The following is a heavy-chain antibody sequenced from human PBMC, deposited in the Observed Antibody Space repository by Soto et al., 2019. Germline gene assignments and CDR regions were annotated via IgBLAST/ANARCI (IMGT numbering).Heavy chain of an antibody. Sequence: GGSLRLSCAASGFTFSNYAMHWVRRVTGKGLEWVSTIGTAGDTFYADSVKGRFTISRENAKNSLYLQVNSLRAGDTAVYYCARERARFFDYWGQGILVTVSS. D-gene: IGHD3-16*01. V-gene: IGHV3-13*01. CDR2: IGTAGDT. CDR1: GFTFSNYA. CDR3: ARERARFFDY. J-gene: IGHJ4*02.